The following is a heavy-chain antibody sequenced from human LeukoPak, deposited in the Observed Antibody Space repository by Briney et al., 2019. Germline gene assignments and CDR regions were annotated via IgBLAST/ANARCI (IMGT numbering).Heavy chain of an antibody. V-gene: IGHV1-69*05. CDR2: IIPIFGTA. Sequence: GASVKVSCKASGGTFSSYAISWVRQAPGQGLEWMGGIIPIFGTANYAQKFQGRVTMTRDTSISTAYMELSRLRSDDTAVYYCARGNVVVAATLGGGLNWGQGTLVTVSS. CDR1: GGTFSSYA. J-gene: IGHJ4*02. CDR3: ARGNVVVAATLGGGLN. D-gene: IGHD2-15*01.